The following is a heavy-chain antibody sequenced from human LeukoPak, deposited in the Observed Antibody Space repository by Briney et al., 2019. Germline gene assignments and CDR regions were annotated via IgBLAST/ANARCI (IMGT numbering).Heavy chain of an antibody. V-gene: IGHV4-59*12. Sequence: SETLSLTCTVSGASISSYYWSWIRQPPGKGLEWIGYIYYSGSTNYNPSLKSRVTMSIDTSKKQFSLRLRSVTAADTAVYYCARLSTVTTSFDYWGQGTLVTVSS. J-gene: IGHJ4*02. CDR1: GASISSYY. CDR3: ARLSTVTTSFDY. CDR2: IYYSGST. D-gene: IGHD4-17*01.